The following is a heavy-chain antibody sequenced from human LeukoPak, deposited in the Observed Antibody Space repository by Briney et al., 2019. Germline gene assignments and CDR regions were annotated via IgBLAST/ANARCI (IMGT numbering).Heavy chain of an antibody. CDR3: ARWVTVREPFDY. CDR1: GYSFTSYW. CDR2: IDPSDSYT. V-gene: IGHV5-10-1*01. J-gene: IGHJ4*02. Sequence: GESLKISCKGSGYSFTSYWISWVRQMPGKGLEWMGRIDPSDSYTNYSPSFQGHVTISADKSISTAYLQWSSLKASDTAMYYCARWVTVREPFDYWGQGTLVTVSS. D-gene: IGHD3-10*01.